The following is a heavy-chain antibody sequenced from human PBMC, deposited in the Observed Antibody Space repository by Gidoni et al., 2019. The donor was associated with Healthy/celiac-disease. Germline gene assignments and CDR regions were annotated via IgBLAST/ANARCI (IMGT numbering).Heavy chain of an antibody. D-gene: IGHD3-9*01. CDR2: ISSSSSYI. J-gene: IGHJ4*02. V-gene: IGHV3-21*01. CDR3: AREGLRYLTTGYYDY. CDR1: GFPFSSYS. Sequence: EVQLVESGGGLVKPGASLRLSCAASGFPFSSYSMNWVRQAPGKGLEWVSSISSSSSYIYYADSVKGRFTISRDNAKNSLYLQMNSLRAEDTAVYYCAREGLRYLTTGYYDYWGQGTLVTVSS.